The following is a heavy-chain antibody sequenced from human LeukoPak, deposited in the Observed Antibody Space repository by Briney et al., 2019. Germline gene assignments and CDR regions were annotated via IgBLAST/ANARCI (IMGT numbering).Heavy chain of an antibody. Sequence: PGGSLRLSCAASGFTFSTYAMNWVRQAPGKGLEWVSALSGSGGSTYYADSVKGRFTISRDNSKNTLYLQMNSLRAEDTAVYYCAREHTPYGSGCTAAYWGQGTLVTVSS. CDR2: LSGSGGST. CDR3: AREHTPYGSGCTAAY. D-gene: IGHD6-19*01. CDR1: GFTFSTYA. J-gene: IGHJ4*02. V-gene: IGHV3-23*01.